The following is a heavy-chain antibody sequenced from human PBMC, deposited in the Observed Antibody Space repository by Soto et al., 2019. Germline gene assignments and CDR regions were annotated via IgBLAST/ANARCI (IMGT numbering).Heavy chain of an antibody. CDR1: GYTFTGYY. Sequence: QVQLVQSGAEVKKSGASVMVSCKASGYTFTGYYIHWVRQAPGQGLAWMGWINPNNGGTNYVQKFQGRVTMTRDTSISTAYMELRRLTSDDTAVYYCARDLPIVGTTTWDYWGQGTLVTVSS. CDR2: INPNNGGT. V-gene: IGHV1-2*02. J-gene: IGHJ4*02. CDR3: ARDLPIVGTTTWDY. D-gene: IGHD1-26*01.